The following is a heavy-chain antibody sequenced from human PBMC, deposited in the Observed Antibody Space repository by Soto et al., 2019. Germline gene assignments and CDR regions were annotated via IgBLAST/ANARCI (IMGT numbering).Heavy chain of an antibody. V-gene: IGHV3-30-3*01. Sequence: PGGSLRLSCAASGFTFSSYAMHWVRQAPGKGLEWVAVISYDGSNKYYADSVKGRFTISRDNSKNTLYLQMNSLRAEDTAVYYCARAALEISSSWSGISAFDIWGQGTMVTVSS. D-gene: IGHD6-13*01. CDR3: ARAALEISSSWSGISAFDI. CDR1: GFTFSSYA. J-gene: IGHJ3*02. CDR2: ISYDGSNK.